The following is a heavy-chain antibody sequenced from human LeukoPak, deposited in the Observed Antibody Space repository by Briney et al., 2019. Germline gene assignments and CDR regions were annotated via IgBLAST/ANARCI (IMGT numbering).Heavy chain of an antibody. CDR3: ARVYSSSSGGYYYYMDV. D-gene: IGHD6-13*01. V-gene: IGHV3-20*01. CDR2: INWNGGST. CDR1: GFTFDDYG. Sequence: GGSLRLSCAASGFTFDDYGMSWVRQAPGKGLEWVSGINWNGGSTGYADSVKGRFTISRDNAKNSLYLQMNSLRAEDTALYHCARVYSSSSGGYYYYMDVWGKGTTVTVSS. J-gene: IGHJ6*03.